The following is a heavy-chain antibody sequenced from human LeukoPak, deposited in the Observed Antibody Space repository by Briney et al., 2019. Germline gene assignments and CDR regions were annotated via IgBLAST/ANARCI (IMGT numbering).Heavy chain of an antibody. D-gene: IGHD5-24*01. CDR3: ARDYRITYYYYYGMDV. V-gene: IGHV3-74*01. CDR1: GFIFSNSW. Sequence: GGSLRLSCAASGFIFSNSWMHWVRQAPGMGLMWVSLIKGDGNERSYSDSVKGRFTISRDNAKNTLYLQMNSLRAEDTAVYYCARDYRITYYYYYGMDVWGQGTTVTVSS. J-gene: IGHJ6*02. CDR2: IKGDGNER.